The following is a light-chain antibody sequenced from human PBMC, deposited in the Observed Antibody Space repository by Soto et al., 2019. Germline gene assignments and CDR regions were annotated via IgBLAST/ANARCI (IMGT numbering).Light chain of an antibody. CDR1: QDISNY. Sequence: DIQMTQSPSSLSASVGDRVTITCQASQDISNYLNWYQQKPGKAPKLLIYDASNLETGVPSRFSGSGSGTDFTFTISSLQPEDIATYYCQQYNSYPWTFGQGTKV. V-gene: IGKV1-33*01. CDR2: DAS. J-gene: IGKJ1*01. CDR3: QQYNSYPWT.